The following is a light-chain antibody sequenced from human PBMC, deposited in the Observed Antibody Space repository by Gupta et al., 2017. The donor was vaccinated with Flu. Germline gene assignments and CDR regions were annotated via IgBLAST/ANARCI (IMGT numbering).Light chain of an antibody. CDR2: WAS. V-gene: IGKV4-1*01. Sequence: NCKSSQSVLHSSNNKNYLAWYQQKPGQPPKLLIYWASARESGLLDRFSGSGPGTDFTLTISSLQAEDVAVYYCQQYYTVPFTFGGGTKVEIK. CDR1: QSVLHSSNNKNY. J-gene: IGKJ4*01. CDR3: QQYYTVPFT.